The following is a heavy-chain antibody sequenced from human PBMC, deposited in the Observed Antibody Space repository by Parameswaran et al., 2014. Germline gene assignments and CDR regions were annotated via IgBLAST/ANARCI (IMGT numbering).Heavy chain of an antibody. J-gene: IGHJ4*02. Sequence: RWIRQPPGKGLEWVSAISGSGGSTYYADSVKGRFTISRDNSKNTLYLQMNSLRAEDTAVYYCAKDRGSSWYHFDYWGQGTLVTVSS. CDR2: ISGSGGST. D-gene: IGHD6-13*01. CDR3: AKDRGSSWYHFDY. V-gene: IGHV3-23*01.